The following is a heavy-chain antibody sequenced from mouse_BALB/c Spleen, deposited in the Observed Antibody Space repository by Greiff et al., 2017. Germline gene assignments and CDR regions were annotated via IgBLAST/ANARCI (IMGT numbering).Heavy chain of an antibody. J-gene: IGHJ4*01. Sequence: EVQLQQSGPGLVQPSQSLSLTCSVTGYSITSGYFLNWIRQLPGNQLEWRGYISYDGSNNYNPSLKNRISITRDTSKNQFFLKLNSVTTEDTAPYYCARDQTMITKMDYWGQGTSVTVSS. V-gene: IGHV3-6*02. D-gene: IGHD2-4*01. CDR3: ARDQTMITKMDY. CDR2: ISYDGSN. CDR1: GYSITSGYF.